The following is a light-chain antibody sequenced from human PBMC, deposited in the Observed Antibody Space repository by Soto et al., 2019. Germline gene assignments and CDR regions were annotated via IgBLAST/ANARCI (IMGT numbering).Light chain of an antibody. J-gene: IGKJ1*01. CDR2: AAS. V-gene: IGKV1-39*01. Sequence: DIVMTQSPSSLPASVGDRVTITCRASQSISSYLNWYQQKPGKAPKLLIYAASSLQSGVPSRFSGSGSGTDFTLTISSLQPEDFATYYCQQSYSTHWTFGQGTKVDIK. CDR1: QSISSY. CDR3: QQSYSTHWT.